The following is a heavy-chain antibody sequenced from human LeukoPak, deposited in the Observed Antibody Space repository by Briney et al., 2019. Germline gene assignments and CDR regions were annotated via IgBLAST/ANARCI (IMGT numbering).Heavy chain of an antibody. J-gene: IGHJ4*02. V-gene: IGHV4-4*07. CDR1: GGSISSYY. CDR3: ASGYSSGWSGVDY. CDR2: IYTSGST. Sequence: PETLSLTCTVSGGSISSYYWSWIRQPPGKGLEWIGRIYTSGSTNYNPSLKSRVTMSVDTSKNQFSLKLSSVTAADTAVYYCASGYSSGWSGVDYWGQGTLVTVSS. D-gene: IGHD6-19*01.